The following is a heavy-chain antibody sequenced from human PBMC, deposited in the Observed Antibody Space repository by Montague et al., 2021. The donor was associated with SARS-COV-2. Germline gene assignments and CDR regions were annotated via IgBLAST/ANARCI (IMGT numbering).Heavy chain of an antibody. J-gene: IGHJ4*02. V-gene: IGHV4-4*02. Sequence: SETLSLTCAVSGDSIMPADCWSWVRQPPGQGLEWIGEIYQRVSTNYNPSLKSRVSMSVDKSNNQVSLDLYSVTAGDTALYYCVRAGGIHNRPPVWGQGALVIVSS. CDR2: IYQRVST. D-gene: IGHD4-23*01. CDR1: GDSIMPADC. CDR3: VRAGGIHNRPPV.